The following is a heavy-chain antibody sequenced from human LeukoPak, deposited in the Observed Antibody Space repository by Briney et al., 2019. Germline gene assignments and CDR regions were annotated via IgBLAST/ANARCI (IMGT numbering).Heavy chain of an antibody. D-gene: IGHD3-22*01. Sequence: SETLSLTCTVSGGSISSYYWSWIRQPPGKGLEWIGYIYTSGSTNYNPSLKSRVTISVDTSKNQFSLKLSSVTAADTAVYYCARSSSGYYLDYYYGMDVWGQGTTVTVSS. V-gene: IGHV4-4*09. CDR1: GGSISSYY. CDR3: ARSSSGYYLDYYYGMDV. J-gene: IGHJ6*02. CDR2: IYTSGST.